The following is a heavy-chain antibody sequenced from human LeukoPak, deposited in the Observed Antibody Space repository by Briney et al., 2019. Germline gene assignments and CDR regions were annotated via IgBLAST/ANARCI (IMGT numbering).Heavy chain of an antibody. J-gene: IGHJ4*02. CDR1: GFTFSSYG. V-gene: IGHV3-30*18. CDR3: AKVYGDYHFDY. D-gene: IGHD4-17*01. Sequence: GGSLRLPCAASGFTFSSYGMPWVRQAPGKGLEWVAVISYDGSNKYYADSVKGRFTISRDNSKNTLYLQMNSLRAEDTAVYYCAKVYGDYHFDYWGQGTLVTVSS. CDR2: ISYDGSNK.